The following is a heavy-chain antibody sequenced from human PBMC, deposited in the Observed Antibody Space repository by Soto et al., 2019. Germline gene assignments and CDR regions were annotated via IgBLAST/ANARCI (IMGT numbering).Heavy chain of an antibody. D-gene: IGHD3-22*01. CDR1: GFTFSSYG. J-gene: IGHJ4*02. V-gene: IGHV3-33*01. CDR3: ARDFTDDSSGIDY. CDR2: IWYNGSNK. Sequence: GGSLRLSCAASGFTFSSYGMHWVRQAPGKGLEWVAVIWYNGSNKYYADSVKGRFTISRDNSKNTLYLQMNSLRAEDTAVYYCARDFTDDSSGIDYWGQGTLVTVSS.